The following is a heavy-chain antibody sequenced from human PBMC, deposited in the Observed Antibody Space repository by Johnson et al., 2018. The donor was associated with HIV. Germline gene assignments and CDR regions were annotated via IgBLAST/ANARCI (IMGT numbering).Heavy chain of an antibody. V-gene: IGHV3-66*02. CDR1: GFTFSDYY. J-gene: IGHJ3*02. CDR2: IYSGGST. D-gene: IGHD5-18*01. Sequence: MLLVESGGALVQPGGSLRLSCAASGFTFSDYYMSWVRQAPGKGLEWVSVIYSGGSTYYADSVKGRFTLSRENSKNKLYLQMNSLRAEDTAVYYCSRDPGGYSYGYDSYAFDIWGQGTMVTVSS. CDR3: SRDPGGYSYGYDSYAFDI.